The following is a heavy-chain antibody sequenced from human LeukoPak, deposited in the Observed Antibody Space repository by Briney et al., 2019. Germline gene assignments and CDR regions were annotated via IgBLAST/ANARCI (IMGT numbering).Heavy chain of an antibody. V-gene: IGHV4-59*01. CDR2: IYYSGNT. CDR1: GGSISSYY. J-gene: IGHJ6*02. Sequence: PSETLSLTCTVSGGSISSYYWSWIRQPPGKGLEWIGYIYYSGNTNYNPSLKSRVTISVDTSKNQFSLKLSSVTAADTAAYYCARAAPLSYYYYGMDVWGQGTTVTVSS. CDR3: ARAAPLSYYYYGMDV.